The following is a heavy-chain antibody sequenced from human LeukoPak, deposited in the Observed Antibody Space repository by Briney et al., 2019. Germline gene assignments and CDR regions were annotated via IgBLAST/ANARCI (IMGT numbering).Heavy chain of an antibody. D-gene: IGHD4-11*01. J-gene: IGHJ6*02. CDR2: IYYSGST. CDR3: ARGFRYSNYYYGMDV. V-gene: IGHV4-31*03. CDR1: GGSISSGGYY. Sequence: SQTLSLTCTVSGGSISSGGYYWSWIRQHPGKGLEWIGYIYYSGSTYYNPSLKSRVTISVDTSKNQFSLELSSVTAADTAVYYCARGFRYSNYYYGMDVWGQGTTVTVSS.